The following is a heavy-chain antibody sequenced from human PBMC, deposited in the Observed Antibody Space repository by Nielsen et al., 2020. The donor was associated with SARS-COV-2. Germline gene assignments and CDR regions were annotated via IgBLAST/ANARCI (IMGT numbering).Heavy chain of an antibody. Sequence: WIRQSPARGLEWLGPTYYRYKWYNEYAVSVTSRITINQDTSKNQLLLKLNSVTPEHTDVYYCARNRFGGLGWVGELYNFDYWGQGTLVTVSS. J-gene: IGHJ4*02. D-gene: IGHD3-10*01. CDR3: ARNRFGGLGWVGELYNFDY. CDR2: TYYRYKWYN. V-gene: IGHV6-1*01.